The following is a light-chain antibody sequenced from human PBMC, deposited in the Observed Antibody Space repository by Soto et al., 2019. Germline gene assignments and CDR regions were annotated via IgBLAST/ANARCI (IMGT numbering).Light chain of an antibody. V-gene: IGKV1-39*01. J-gene: IGKJ2*01. CDR3: QQSYRTPYT. CDR2: AAS. Sequence: DIQMTQSPSSLSASVGDRVTITCRASQGISTYLVWYQQRQGRAPKLLIHAASSLLSGVPSRFSGSGSGTDVTLTISSLQPEDFATCYCQQSYRTPYTFGQGTKLETK. CDR1: QGISTY.